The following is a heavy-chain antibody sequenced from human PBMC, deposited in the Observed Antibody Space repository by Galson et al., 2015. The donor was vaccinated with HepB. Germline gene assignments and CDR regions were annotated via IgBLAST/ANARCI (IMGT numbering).Heavy chain of an antibody. CDR2: ISSSSSTL. D-gene: IGHD3-3*01. CDR3: ALGGWSGYHGGYFDY. Sequence: SLRLSCAASGFTFSTYSMNWVRQAPGKGLEWVSYISSSSSTLYYADSVKGRLTISRDNAKNSLYLQMNSLRDEDTAVYYCALGGWSGYHGGYFDYWGQGALVTVSS. V-gene: IGHV3-48*02. CDR1: GFTFSTYS. J-gene: IGHJ4*02.